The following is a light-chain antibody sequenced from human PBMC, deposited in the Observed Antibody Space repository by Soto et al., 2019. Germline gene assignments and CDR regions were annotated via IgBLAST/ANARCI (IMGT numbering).Light chain of an antibody. CDR2: GAS. V-gene: IGKV1-39*01. J-gene: IGKJ4*01. CDR3: QQSYSTPRLT. CDR1: LSISSS. Sequence: DIQMTQSPASLSASVGDRVTITCRASLSISSSLNWYQQKPGKAPKLLIYGASSLQSGVPSRFRGSGSGTDFTLTISSLQPEDFAVYYCQQSYSTPRLTFGGGTKVEIK.